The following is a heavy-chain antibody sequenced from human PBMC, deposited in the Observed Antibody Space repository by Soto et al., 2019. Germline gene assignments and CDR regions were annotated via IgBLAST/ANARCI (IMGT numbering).Heavy chain of an antibody. CDR1: GDSISSYY. V-gene: IGHV4-4*07. D-gene: IGHD6-13*01. CDR2: IYTSGST. CDR3: ARTLTAAAPENWFDP. Sequence: GPGPDTSSETLSLTCTVSGDSISSYYWSWIRQPAGKGLEWIGHIYTSGSTKYNPSLKSRVIMSVDTSKNQFSLKLSSVTAADTAVYYCARTLTAAAPENWFDPWGQGTLVTVS. J-gene: IGHJ5*02.